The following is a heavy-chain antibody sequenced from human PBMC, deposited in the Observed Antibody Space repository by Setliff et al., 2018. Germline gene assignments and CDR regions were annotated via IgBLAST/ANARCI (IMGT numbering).Heavy chain of an antibody. Sequence: GASVKVSCKASGYTFMSYDINWVRQATGQGLEWVGLMDPNSGNTTYGRKFQDRGPITRNTSISTAYMGLSSLRSEDTAVYYCARGIASGGYFEVWYSDLCGRGTLVTVSS. J-gene: IGHJ2*01. CDR1: GYTFMSYD. CDR3: ARGIASGGYFEVWYSDL. CDR2: MDPNSGNT. V-gene: IGHV1-8*03. D-gene: IGHD3-22*01.